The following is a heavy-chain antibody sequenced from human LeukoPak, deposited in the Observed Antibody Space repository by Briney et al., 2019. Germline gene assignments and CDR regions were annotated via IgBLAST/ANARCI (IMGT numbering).Heavy chain of an antibody. Sequence: KPSETLSLTCAVYGGSFSGYYWSWIRQPPGKGLEWVGEINHSGSTNFNPSLKSRVTISVDTSKNQFSLKLSSVTAADTAVYYCARGPYDSSGYYYNNFDYWGQGTLVTVSS. CDR3: ARGPYDSSGYYYNNFDY. CDR1: GGSFSGYY. V-gene: IGHV4-34*01. J-gene: IGHJ4*02. D-gene: IGHD3-22*01. CDR2: INHSGST.